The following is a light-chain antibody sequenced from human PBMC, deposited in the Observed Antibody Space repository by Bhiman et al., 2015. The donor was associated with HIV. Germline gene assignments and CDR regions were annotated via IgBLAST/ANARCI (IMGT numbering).Light chain of an antibody. CDR1: SSDVGNYNL. J-gene: IGLJ3*02. Sequence: QSALTQPASVSGSPGQSITISCTGTSSDVGNYNLVSWYQLHPGKAPKLMIFEVTKRPSGVSNRFSGSKSGNTASLTISGLQAEDEADYYCCSYTSTSTLVFGGGTKVTVL. CDR3: CSYTSTSTLV. CDR2: EVT. V-gene: IGLV2-14*02.